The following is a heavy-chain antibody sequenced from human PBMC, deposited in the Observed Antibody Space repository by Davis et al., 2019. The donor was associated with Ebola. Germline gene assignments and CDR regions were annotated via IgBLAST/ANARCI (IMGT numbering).Heavy chain of an antibody. CDR1: GGSSTGYY. CDR2: TNHSGST. V-gene: IGHV4-34*01. Sequence: MPSETLSLTCAVYGGSSTGYYWRCIRQPQGNGLEWIGETNHSGSTNYNPSLQTRVTISVDTSKNQFSLKLSSLTAAGTAVYYGARRLESGYDYGADYWGQRTPITVSS. J-gene: IGHJ4*02. CDR3: ARRLESGYDYGADY. D-gene: IGHD5-12*01.